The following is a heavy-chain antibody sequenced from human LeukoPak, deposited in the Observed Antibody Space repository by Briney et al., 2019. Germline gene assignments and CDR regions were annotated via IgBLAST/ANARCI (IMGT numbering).Heavy chain of an antibody. Sequence: SETLSLTCTVSGGSISSSSYYWGWIRQPPGKGLEWIGSIYYSGSTYYNPSLKSRVTISVDTSKNQFSLKLSSVTAEDTAVYYCARSNTAMDHFDYWGQGTLVTVSS. CDR3: ARSNTAMDHFDY. D-gene: IGHD5-18*01. V-gene: IGHV4-39*07. CDR2: IYYSGST. CDR1: GGSISSSSYY. J-gene: IGHJ4*02.